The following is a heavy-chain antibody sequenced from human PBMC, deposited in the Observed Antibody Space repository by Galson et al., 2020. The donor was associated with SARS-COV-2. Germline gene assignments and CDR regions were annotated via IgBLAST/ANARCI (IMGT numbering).Heavy chain of an antibody. CDR3: ARKEGSDFWGGYSPLGY. CDR1: GYTFTSYD. V-gene: IGHV1-8*01. CDR2: MNPNSGDT. Sequence: ASVKVSCKASGYTFTSYDINWVRKATGQGLEWMGWMNPNSGDTGYAQKFQGRVTMTRNSSISTAYMELSSLRSEDTAVYYCARKEGSDFWGGYSPLGYWGQGTLVTVSS. J-gene: IGHJ4*02. D-gene: IGHD3-3*01.